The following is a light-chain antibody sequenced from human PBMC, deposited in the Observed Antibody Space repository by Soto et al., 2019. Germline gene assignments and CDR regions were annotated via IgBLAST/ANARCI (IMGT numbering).Light chain of an antibody. Sequence: EILMTQAPSTLPVSPGERATLSCRAGQSVTSNFAWYQQKPGQAPRLLIYDASTRATGIPARFSGSGSGTEFTLTISSLQSEDFAVYYCQQYNNWPPWTCGRGTNLDIK. CDR1: QSVTSN. CDR2: DAS. V-gene: IGKV3-15*01. J-gene: IGKJ1*01. CDR3: QQYNNWPPWT.